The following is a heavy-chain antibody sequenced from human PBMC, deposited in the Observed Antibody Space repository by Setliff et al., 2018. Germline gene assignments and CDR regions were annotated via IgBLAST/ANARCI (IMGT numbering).Heavy chain of an antibody. CDR1: GGTFSSYA. Sequence: GASVKVSCKASGGTFSSYAISWVRQAPGQGLEWMGRIIPIFGTANYAQKFQGRVTITADKSTSTAYMELRSLRSDDTAVYYCARANDYSSGWYFYYYGMDVWGQGTTVTGLL. CDR3: ARANDYSSGWYFYYYGMDV. D-gene: IGHD6-19*01. CDR2: IIPIFGTA. J-gene: IGHJ6*02. V-gene: IGHV1-69*06.